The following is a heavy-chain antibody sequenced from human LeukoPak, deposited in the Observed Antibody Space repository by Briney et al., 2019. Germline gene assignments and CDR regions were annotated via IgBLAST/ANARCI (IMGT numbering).Heavy chain of an antibody. V-gene: IGHV5-51*01. D-gene: IGHD1-26*01. CDR1: GYSFSNYY. CDR2: MYPGGSDI. J-gene: IGHJ4*02. Sequence: GESLKISCKGSGYSFSNYYIDWVRQMPGKGLEWMGVMYPGGSDIRYSPSFQCQVTISADKSIDTAYLQWSSLKASDSAMYYCASRTGSYYPFDSWGQGTLVTVSS. CDR3: ASRTGSYYPFDS.